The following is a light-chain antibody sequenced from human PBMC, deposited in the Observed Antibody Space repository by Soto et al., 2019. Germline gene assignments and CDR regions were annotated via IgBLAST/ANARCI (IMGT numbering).Light chain of an antibody. J-gene: IGKJ2*01. CDR1: QRVSASY. CDR3: QQYDTSAT. Sequence: IVLTQSPGTLSLSPGERATLSCRASQRVSASYLAWYQQKPGQAPRLVIYGASSRATGFPDRFSGSGSGTDFTLTISRLEPEDFAVYYCQQYDTSATFGQGTKVDIK. CDR2: GAS. V-gene: IGKV3-20*01.